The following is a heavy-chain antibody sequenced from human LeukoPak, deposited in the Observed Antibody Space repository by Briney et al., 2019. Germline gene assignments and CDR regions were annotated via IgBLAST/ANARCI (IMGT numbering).Heavy chain of an antibody. J-gene: IGHJ3*02. CDR3: ANRPSRYAFDI. V-gene: IGHV3-30*18. Sequence: PGGSLRLSCAASGFTFSSYSMNWVRQAPGKGLEWVAVISYDGSNKYYADSVKGRFTISRDNSKNTLYLQMNSLRAEDTAVYYCANRPSRYAFDIWGQGTMVTVSS. CDR1: GFTFSSYS. CDR2: ISYDGSNK.